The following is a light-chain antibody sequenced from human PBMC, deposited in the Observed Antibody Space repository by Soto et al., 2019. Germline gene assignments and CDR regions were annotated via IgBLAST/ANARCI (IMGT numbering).Light chain of an antibody. V-gene: IGKV1-39*01. CDR2: TTS. J-gene: IGKJ1*01. Sequence: DIQIAQSPSSLSASVGDRVTITCRASQSISTYLNWYLQKPGKAPNLLIYTTSILESGVPSRFSGSGSGTDFTLTISSLQPEDFATYFCQQSYSRPRTFGQGTKVDIK. CDR1: QSISTY. CDR3: QQSYSRPRT.